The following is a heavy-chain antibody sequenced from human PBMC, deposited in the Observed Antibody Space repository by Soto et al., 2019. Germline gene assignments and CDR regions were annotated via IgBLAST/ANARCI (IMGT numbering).Heavy chain of an antibody. V-gene: IGHV3-33*01. CDR2: IWYDGSNK. CDR3: ARDLVGGSYFDY. Sequence: GESLKISCAASGFTFSSYGMHWVRQAPGKGLEWVAVIWYDGSNKYYADSVKGRFTISRDNSKNTLYLQMNSLRAEDTAVYYCARDLVGGSYFDYWGQGTLVTVSS. J-gene: IGHJ4*02. D-gene: IGHD1-26*01. CDR1: GFTFSSYG.